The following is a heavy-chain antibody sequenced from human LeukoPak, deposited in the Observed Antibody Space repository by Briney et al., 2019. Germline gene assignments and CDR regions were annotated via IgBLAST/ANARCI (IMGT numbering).Heavy chain of an antibody. CDR1: GFTVSSNY. D-gene: IGHD2-15*01. Sequence: GGSLRLSCAASGFTVSSNYMSWVRQAPGKGLEWVSVIYSGGSTYYADSAKGRFTVSRDNSKNTLYLQMNSLRAEDTAVYYCARSVVAATETFDYWGQGTLVTVSS. J-gene: IGHJ4*02. CDR2: IYSGGST. V-gene: IGHV3-66*01. CDR3: ARSVVAATETFDY.